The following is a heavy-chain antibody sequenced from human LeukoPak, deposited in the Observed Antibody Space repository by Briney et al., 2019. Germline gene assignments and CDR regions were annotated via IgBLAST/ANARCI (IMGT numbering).Heavy chain of an antibody. Sequence: GASVKVSCKASGYIFTSHDINWVRQATGQGLEWMGWMNPDSGNTGYAQKFQGRVSMIRNTSTSTAYLELSRLRSEDTAVYYCTRGSGGPIWGQGTPVTVSS. CDR1: GYIFTSHD. D-gene: IGHD1-26*01. CDR3: TRGSGGPI. V-gene: IGHV1-8*01. J-gene: IGHJ4*02. CDR2: MNPDSGNT.